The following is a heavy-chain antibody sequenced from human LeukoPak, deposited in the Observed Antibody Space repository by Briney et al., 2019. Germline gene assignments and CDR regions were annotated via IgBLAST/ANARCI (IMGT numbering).Heavy chain of an antibody. CDR2: IWYDGSNK. J-gene: IGHJ4*02. D-gene: IGHD3-22*01. V-gene: IGHV3-33*01. Sequence: GGSLRLSCAASGFTFSSYGMHWVRQAPGKGLEWVAVIWYDGSNKYYADPVKGRFTISRDNSKNTLYLQMNSLRAEDTAVYYCASSHYYDSSGYYGDYWGQGTLVTVSS. CDR3: ASSHYYDSSGYYGDY. CDR1: GFTFSSYG.